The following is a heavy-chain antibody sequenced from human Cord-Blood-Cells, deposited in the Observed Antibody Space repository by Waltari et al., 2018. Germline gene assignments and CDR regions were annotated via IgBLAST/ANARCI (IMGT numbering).Heavy chain of an antibody. CDR3: ASLGLYSSSSGLFDY. Sequence: QLQLQESGPGLVKPSETLSLTCTVSGGSISSSSYYWGWIRQPPGKGLEWIGSIYYSGSTNSNPSLKSRVTISVDTSKNQFSLKLSSVTAADTAVYYCASLGLYSSSSGLFDYWGQGTLVTVSS. CDR2: IYYSGST. V-gene: IGHV4-39*01. CDR1: GGSISSSSYY. J-gene: IGHJ4*02. D-gene: IGHD6-6*01.